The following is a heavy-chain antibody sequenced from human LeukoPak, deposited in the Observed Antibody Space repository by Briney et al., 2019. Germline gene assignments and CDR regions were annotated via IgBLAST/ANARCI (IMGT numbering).Heavy chain of an antibody. CDR1: GYSISSGYY. V-gene: IGHV4-38-2*01. Sequence: SETLSLTCAVSGYSISSGYYWGWIRQPPGKGLEWIGSIYHSGSTYYNLSLKSRVTISVDTSKNQFSLKLSSVTAADTAVYYCARGRMVRGVIIWGQGTLVTVSS. D-gene: IGHD3-10*01. J-gene: IGHJ4*02. CDR2: IYHSGST. CDR3: ARGRMVRGVII.